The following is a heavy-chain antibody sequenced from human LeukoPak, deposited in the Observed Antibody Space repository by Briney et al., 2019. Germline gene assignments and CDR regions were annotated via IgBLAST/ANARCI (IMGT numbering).Heavy chain of an antibody. CDR3: AELGITMIGGV. V-gene: IGHV3-23*01. CDR2: VSPPGGGT. D-gene: IGHD3-10*02. Sequence: GGSLRLSCAASGFSFSYHGMNWVRQAPGKGLEWLSGVSPPGGGTYYADSVKGRFTISRDDSRNTLSLQMDSLRAEDTAVYYCAELGITMIGGVWGKGTTVTISS. J-gene: IGHJ6*04. CDR1: GFSFSYHG.